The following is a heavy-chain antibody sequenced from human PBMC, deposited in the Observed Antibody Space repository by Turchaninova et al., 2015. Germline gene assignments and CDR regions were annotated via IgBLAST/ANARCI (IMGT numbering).Heavy chain of an antibody. V-gene: IGHV2-26*01. CDR3: ARITVCSGGSCYSSGGFDY. D-gene: IGHD2-15*01. Sequence: QVTLKESGPVLVKPTETLTLTCTVSGFSLSNARMGVSWIRQPPGKALEWLAHIFSNDEKSYSTSLKSRLTISKDTSKSQVVLSMTNMDPVDTATYYCARITVCSGGSCYSSGGFDYWGQGTLVTVSS. CDR1: GFSLSNARMG. CDR2: IFSNDEK. J-gene: IGHJ4*02.